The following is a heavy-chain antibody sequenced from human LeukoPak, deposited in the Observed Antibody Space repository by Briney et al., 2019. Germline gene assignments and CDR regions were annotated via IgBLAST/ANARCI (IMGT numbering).Heavy chain of an antibody. Sequence: GGSLRLSCAASGFTFSSYGMHWVRQAPGKGLEWVAFIRYDGSNKYYADSVKGRFTISRDNSKNTLYLQMNSLRAEDTAVYYCAKDRVAYCSSTSCYRRVNWFDPWGQGTLVTVSS. J-gene: IGHJ5*02. D-gene: IGHD2-2*02. CDR3: AKDRVAYCSSTSCYRRVNWFDP. V-gene: IGHV3-30*02. CDR1: GFTFSSYG. CDR2: IRYDGSNK.